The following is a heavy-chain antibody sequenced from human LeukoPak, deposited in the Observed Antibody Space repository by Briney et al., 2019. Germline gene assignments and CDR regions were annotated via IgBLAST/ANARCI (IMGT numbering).Heavy chain of an antibody. Sequence: SVKVSCKASGYTFTSYGISWVRQAPGQGLEWMGRIIPILGIANYAQKFQGRVTITADKSTSTAYMELSSLRSEDTAVYYCARTNTWELRDAFDIWGQGTMVTVSS. V-gene: IGHV1-69*04. J-gene: IGHJ3*02. CDR3: ARTNTWELRDAFDI. CDR1: GYTFTSYG. CDR2: IIPILGIA. D-gene: IGHD1-26*01.